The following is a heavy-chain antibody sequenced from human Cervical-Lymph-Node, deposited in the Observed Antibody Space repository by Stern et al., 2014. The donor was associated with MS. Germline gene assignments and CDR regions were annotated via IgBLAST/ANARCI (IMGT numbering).Heavy chain of an antibody. CDR2: IAFDGGNK. D-gene: IGHD2-15*01. V-gene: IGHV3-30*18. Sequence: VQLVESGGGVVQPGRSLRLSCVGSKFTFNTTGMHWVRQAPGKGLEWVTNIAFDGGNKNYIASVKGRFTISRDNSRNTLYLQMNSLRPEDTAVYYCAKGGCSGGTCYVGVHYDMDVWGHGTTVTVSS. CDR3: AKGGCSGGTCYVGVHYDMDV. J-gene: IGHJ6*02. CDR1: KFTFNTTG.